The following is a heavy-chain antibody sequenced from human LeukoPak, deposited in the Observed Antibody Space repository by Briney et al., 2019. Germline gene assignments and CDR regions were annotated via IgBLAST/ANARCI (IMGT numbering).Heavy chain of an antibody. CDR2: IDNDGSGT. CDR3: AREVAVAPNWFDP. CDR1: GFTFTSYW. J-gene: IGHJ5*02. Sequence: GGSLKLSCAVSGFTFTSYWMHWVRQAPGKGLVWVSRIDNDGSGTSYADSVKGRFTISRDNAKNMLYLQMNSLRAEDTAVYYCAREVAVAPNWFDPWGQGTLDTVSS. V-gene: IGHV3-74*01. D-gene: IGHD6-19*01.